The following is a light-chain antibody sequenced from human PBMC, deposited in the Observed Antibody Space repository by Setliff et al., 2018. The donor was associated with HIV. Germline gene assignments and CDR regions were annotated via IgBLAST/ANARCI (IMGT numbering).Light chain of an antibody. CDR1: SSDVGSYNL. CDR3: CSYAGSSTDV. V-gene: IGLV2-23*02. J-gene: IGLJ1*01. CDR2: EVS. Sequence: QSVLTQPASVSGSPGQSITISCTGTSSDVGSYNLVSWYQQHPGKAPKVIIYEVSERPSGVSNRFSGSKSGNTASLTISGLQAEDEVDYYCCSYAGSSTDVFGTGTKV.